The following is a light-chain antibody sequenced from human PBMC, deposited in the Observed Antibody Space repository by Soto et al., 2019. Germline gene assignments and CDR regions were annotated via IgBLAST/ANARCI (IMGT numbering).Light chain of an antibody. Sequence: QSVLTQPPSASGSPGQSVTISCTGTSSDVGGYNYVSWYQQHPGKAPKLMIYEVSKRPSGVPDRFSGSKSGNTASLTVSGLQAEDEADYYCSSYTSSRPIEFGTGTKVTDL. CDR3: SSYTSSRPIE. V-gene: IGLV2-8*01. CDR2: EVS. CDR1: SSDVGGYNY. J-gene: IGLJ1*01.